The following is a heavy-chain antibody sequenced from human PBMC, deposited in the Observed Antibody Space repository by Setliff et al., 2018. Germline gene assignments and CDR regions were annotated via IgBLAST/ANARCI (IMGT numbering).Heavy chain of an antibody. CDR1: GGSFKNHA. V-gene: IGHV1-69*13. CDR3: ARGNMDVVAAGGKYSGMDV. CDR2: TFXXXXXX. J-gene: IGHJ6*02. D-gene: IGHD6-13*01. Sequence: AASVKVSCKTSGGSFKNHAITWVRQAPGQGLEWMGGTFXXXXXXXXXXXFQARVXXTADESTNTAYIEIRSLRSEDTAVYYCARGNMDVVAAGGKYSGMDVWGQGTTVTVSS.